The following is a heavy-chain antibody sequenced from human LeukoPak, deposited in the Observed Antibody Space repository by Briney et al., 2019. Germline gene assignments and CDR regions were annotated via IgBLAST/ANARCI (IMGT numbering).Heavy chain of an antibody. Sequence: SETLSLTCAVYGGSFSGYCWSWIRQPPGKGLEWIGEINHSGSTNYNPSLKSRVTISVDTSKNQFSLKLSSVTAADTAVYYCARVKEHGWFDPWGQGTLVTVSS. CDR2: INHSGST. CDR1: GGSFSGYC. CDR3: ARVKEHGWFDP. V-gene: IGHV4-34*01. J-gene: IGHJ5*02. D-gene: IGHD1/OR15-1a*01.